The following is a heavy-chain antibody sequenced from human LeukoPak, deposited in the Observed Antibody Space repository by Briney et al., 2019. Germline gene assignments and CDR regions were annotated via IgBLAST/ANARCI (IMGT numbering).Heavy chain of an antibody. Sequence: SETLSLTCGVSGGSISSYYWSWIRQAPGKGLEWIGYIYSSGSTNYNPSLKGRLTISVDTSKNHFSLRLRSVTAADTAVYYCAREGGSIDWFDPWGQGTLVTVSS. V-gene: IGHV4-59*01. J-gene: IGHJ5*02. CDR3: AREGGSIDWFDP. D-gene: IGHD3-16*01. CDR1: GGSISSYY. CDR2: IYSSGST.